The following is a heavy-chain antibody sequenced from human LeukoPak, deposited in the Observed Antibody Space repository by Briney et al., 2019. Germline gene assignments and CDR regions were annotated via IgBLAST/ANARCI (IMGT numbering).Heavy chain of an antibody. J-gene: IGHJ4*02. Sequence: PGGSPRLSCAASGFTFSSYSMNWVRQAPGKGLEWVSSISSSSSYIYYADSVKGRFTISRDNAKNSLYLQMNSLRAEDTAVYYCARDPTSYSSSWDDYWGQGTLVTVSS. D-gene: IGHD6-13*01. CDR3: ARDPTSYSSSWDDY. CDR2: ISSSSSYI. V-gene: IGHV3-21*01. CDR1: GFTFSSYS.